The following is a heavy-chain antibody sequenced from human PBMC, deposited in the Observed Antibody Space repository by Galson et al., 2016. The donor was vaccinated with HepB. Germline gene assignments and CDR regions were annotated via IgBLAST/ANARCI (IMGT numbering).Heavy chain of an antibody. CDR1: GFTFSSYA. J-gene: IGHJ3*01. CDR3: ARGDDSPPLNAFHL. CDR2: ISGSGGST. V-gene: IGHV3-23*01. D-gene: IGHD3-22*01. Sequence: SLRLSCAASGFTFSSYAMSWVRQAPGKGLEWVSSISGSGGSTYYADSAKGRFTISRDNSKTTVYLQMNSLRAEDTAQFYCARGDDSPPLNAFHLWGQGTMVTVSS.